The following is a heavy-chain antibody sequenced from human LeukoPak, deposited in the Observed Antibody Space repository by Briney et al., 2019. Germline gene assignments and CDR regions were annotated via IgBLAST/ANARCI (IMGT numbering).Heavy chain of an antibody. CDR3: ARVTIAVAGRIFDY. CDR2: INPNSGGT. Sequence: GGSVKVSCKASGYTFTGYYMHWVRQAPGQGLEWMGRINPNSGGTIYAQKFQGRVTMTWDTSISTAYMELSRPRSDDTAVYYCARVTIAVAGRIFDYWGQGTLVTVSS. V-gene: IGHV1-2*06. CDR1: GYTFTGYY. D-gene: IGHD6-19*01. J-gene: IGHJ4*02.